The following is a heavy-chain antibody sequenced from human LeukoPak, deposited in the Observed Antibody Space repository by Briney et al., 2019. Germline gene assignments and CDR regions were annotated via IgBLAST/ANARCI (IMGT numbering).Heavy chain of an antibody. J-gene: IGHJ5*02. Sequence: ASVKVPCKASGYTFTSYGISWVRQAPGQGLEWMGWINPNSGGTNYAQKFQGRVTMTRDTSISTAYMELSRLRSDDTAVYYCAREGHSSSSGSNWFDPWGQGTLVTVSS. D-gene: IGHD6-6*01. CDR2: INPNSGGT. CDR3: AREGHSSSSGSNWFDP. CDR1: GYTFTSYG. V-gene: IGHV1-2*02.